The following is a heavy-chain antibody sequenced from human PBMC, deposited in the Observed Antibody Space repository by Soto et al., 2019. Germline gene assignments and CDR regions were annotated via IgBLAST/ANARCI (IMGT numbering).Heavy chain of an antibody. V-gene: IGHV3-74*01. CDR3: ARGYYGSGLNWFDP. CDR1: GFTFSSYW. Sequence: EVQLVESGGGLVQPGGSLRLSCAASGFTFSSYWMHWVRQAPGKGLVWVSRINSDGSSTSYADSVKGRFTISRDNAKNTLYLQMNSPRAEDTAVYYCARGYYGSGLNWFDPWGQGTLVTVSP. CDR2: INSDGSST. D-gene: IGHD3-10*01. J-gene: IGHJ5*02.